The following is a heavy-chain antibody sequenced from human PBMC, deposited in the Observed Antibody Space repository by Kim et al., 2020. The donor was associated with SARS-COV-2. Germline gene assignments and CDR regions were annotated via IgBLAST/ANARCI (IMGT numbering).Heavy chain of an antibody. CDR2: IIPIFGTA. D-gene: IGHD2-2*01. CDR1: GGTFSSYA. V-gene: IGHV1-69*13. J-gene: IGHJ3*02. CDR3: GSYNVVVPAATNDAFDI. Sequence: SVKVSCKASGGTFSSYAISWVRQAPGQGLEWMGGIIPIFGTANYAQKFQGRVTITADESTSTAYMELSSLRSEDTAGYYCGSYNVVVPAATNDAFDIWG.